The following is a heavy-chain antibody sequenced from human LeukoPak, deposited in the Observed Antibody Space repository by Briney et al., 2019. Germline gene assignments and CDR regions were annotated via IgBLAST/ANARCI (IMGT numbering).Heavy chain of an antibody. CDR2: IYSGGST. V-gene: IGHV3-66*02. J-gene: IGHJ4*02. Sequence: GGSLRLSCAASGFTFSSYWMHWARQAPGKGLEWVSVIYSGGSTYYADSVKGRFTISRDNSKNTLYLQMNSLRAEDTAVYYCASLGGGDYDYWGQGTLVTVSS. CDR1: GFTFSSYW. D-gene: IGHD3-16*01. CDR3: ASLGGGDYDY.